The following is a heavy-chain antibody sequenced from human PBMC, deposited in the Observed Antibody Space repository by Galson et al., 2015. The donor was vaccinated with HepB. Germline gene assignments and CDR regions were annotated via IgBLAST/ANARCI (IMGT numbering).Heavy chain of an antibody. D-gene: IGHD3-10*01. J-gene: IGHJ4*02. V-gene: IGHV3-30-3*01. CDR1: GFTFSSYA. CDR2: ISYDGSNK. Sequence: SLRLSCAASGFTFSSYAMHWVRQAPGKGLEWVAVISYDGSNKYYADSAKGRFTISRDNSKNTLYLQMNSLRAEDTAVYYCARDVGSGSKGGYWGQGTLVTVSS. CDR3: ARDVGSGSKGGY.